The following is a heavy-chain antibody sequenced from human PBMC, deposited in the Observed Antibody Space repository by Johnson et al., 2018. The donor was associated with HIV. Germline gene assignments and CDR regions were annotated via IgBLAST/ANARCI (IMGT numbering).Heavy chain of an antibody. CDR1: GFTFSNAW. CDR3: TSRSSSWYLDAFDI. CDR2: IKSKIDGGTT. V-gene: IGHV3-15*01. D-gene: IGHD6-13*01. J-gene: IGHJ3*02. Sequence: EVQLVESGGGLVKPGGSLRLSCVASGFTFSNAWMSWVRQAPGKGLEWVGRIKSKIDGGTTDYAAPVKGRFTISRDDSKNTLYLQMNSLKTEDTAVYYCTSRSSSWYLDAFDIWGQGTMVTVSS.